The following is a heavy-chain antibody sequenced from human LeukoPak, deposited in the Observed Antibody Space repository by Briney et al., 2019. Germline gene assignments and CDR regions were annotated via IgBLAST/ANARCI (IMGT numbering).Heavy chain of an antibody. CDR1: GGSINNYY. V-gene: IGHV4-59*01. J-gene: IGHJ6*03. CDR2: IYYSGST. Sequence: PSETLSLTCTVSGGSINNYYWSWIRQPPGKGLEWIGYIYYSGSTNYNPSLKSRVTISVDTSKNQFSLKLSSVTAADTAVYYCARESIGAYYYMDVWGKGTTVTVSS. CDR3: ARESIGAYYYMDV.